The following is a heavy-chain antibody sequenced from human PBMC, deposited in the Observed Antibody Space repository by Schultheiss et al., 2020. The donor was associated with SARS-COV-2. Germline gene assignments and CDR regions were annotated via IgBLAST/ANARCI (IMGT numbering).Heavy chain of an antibody. CDR3: ARSHYGSGSYYNDY. D-gene: IGHD3-10*01. Sequence: SETLSLTCTVSGGSISSYYWSWIRQPPGKGLEWIGYIYYSGSTNYNPSLKSRVTISVDTSKNQFSLKLSSVTAADTAVYYCARSHYGSGSYYNDYWGQGTLVTVSS. V-gene: IGHV4-59*12. CDR1: GGSISSYY. J-gene: IGHJ4*02. CDR2: IYYSGST.